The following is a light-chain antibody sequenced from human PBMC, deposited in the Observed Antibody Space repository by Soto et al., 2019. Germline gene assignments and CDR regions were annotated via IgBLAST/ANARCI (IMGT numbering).Light chain of an antibody. CDR2: EVS. CDR1: STDFGSYNY. V-gene: IGLV2-14*01. J-gene: IGLJ1*01. CDR3: GLYTSANSSFV. Sequence: QSVLTQPPSLSEYPGQSVTTSCTGPSTDFGSYNYVSWYKHHPDKAPKLVIYEVSNRSSVVSDRFSGSKSSKTPSLTISGLQAEDESDDFCGLYTSANSSFVFGTGTKVT.